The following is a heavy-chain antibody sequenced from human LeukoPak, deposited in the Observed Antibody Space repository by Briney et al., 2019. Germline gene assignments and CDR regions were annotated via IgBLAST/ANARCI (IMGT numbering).Heavy chain of an antibody. CDR3: ARGGMVRGVIIRPVDY. D-gene: IGHD3-10*01. J-gene: IGHJ4*02. CDR1: GYTFTSYG. CDR2: ISAYNGNT. Sequence: GASVKVSCKASGYTFTSYGISWVRQAPGQGLEWVGWISAYNGNTNYAQKLQGRVTMTTDTSTSTAYMELRSLRSDDTAVYYCARGGMVRGVIIRPVDYWGQGTLVTVSS. V-gene: IGHV1-18*01.